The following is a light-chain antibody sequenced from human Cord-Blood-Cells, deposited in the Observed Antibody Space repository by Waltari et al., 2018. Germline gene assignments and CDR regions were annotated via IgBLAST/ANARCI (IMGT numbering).Light chain of an antibody. J-gene: IGKJ1*01. CDR1: QSISSY. CDR2: AAS. CDR3: QQSYSTAWT. Sequence: DIQMTQSPSYLSASVVDRVTITCRASQSISSYLNWYQQKPGKAPKLLIYAASSLQSGVPSRFSGSGSGTDFTLTISSLQPEDFATYYCQQSYSTAWTFGQGTKVEIK. V-gene: IGKV1-39*01.